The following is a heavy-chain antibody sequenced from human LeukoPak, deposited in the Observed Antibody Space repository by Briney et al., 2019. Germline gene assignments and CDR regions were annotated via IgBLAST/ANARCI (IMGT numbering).Heavy chain of an antibody. J-gene: IGHJ4*02. CDR2: IYYSGST. Sequence: SETLSLTCTVSGGSISSYYWSWIRQPPGKGLEWIGYIYYSGSTNYNPSLKSRVTISVDTSKNQLSLKLGPVTAADTAVYYCARYGVAGTFDYWGQGALVTVSS. D-gene: IGHD6-19*01. CDR1: GGSISSYY. V-gene: IGHV4-59*01. CDR3: ARYGVAGTFDY.